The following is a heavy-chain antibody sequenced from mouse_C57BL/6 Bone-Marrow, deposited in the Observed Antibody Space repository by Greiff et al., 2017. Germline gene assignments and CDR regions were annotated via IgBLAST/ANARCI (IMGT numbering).Heavy chain of an antibody. CDR1: GYTFTGYE. CDR2: IDPETGGT. Sequence: VQLQQSGAELVRPGASVTLSCTASGYTFTGYEMPWVKQTPVHGLEWIGAIDPETGGTAYNQKFKGKAILTADKSSSTAYMQHRSLTSEDSTVYYCTRDTAVYYWYFDVWGTGTTVTVSS. D-gene: IGHD1-1*01. J-gene: IGHJ1*03. CDR3: TRDTAVYYWYFDV. V-gene: IGHV1-15*01.